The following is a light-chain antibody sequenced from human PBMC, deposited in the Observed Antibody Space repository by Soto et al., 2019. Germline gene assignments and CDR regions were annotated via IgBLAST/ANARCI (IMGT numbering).Light chain of an antibody. CDR1: SGYSTYA. V-gene: IGLV4-69*01. CDR2: VNSDGSH. J-gene: IGLJ3*02. CDR3: QTWGTGDWV. Sequence: QLVLTQSPSASASLGASVKFTCTLTSGYSTYAIAWHQQQPEMGPRYLMKVNSDGSHSKGDGIPDRFSGSSSGAERYLTISSLLSEDEADYYCQTWGTGDWVFGGGTKLTV.